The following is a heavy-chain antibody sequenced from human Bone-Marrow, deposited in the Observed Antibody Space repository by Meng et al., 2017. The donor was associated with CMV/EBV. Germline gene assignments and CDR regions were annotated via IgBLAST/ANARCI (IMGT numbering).Heavy chain of an antibody. CDR3: AKDLKRWLADFDY. CDR1: GFTFSTYR. D-gene: IGHD6-19*01. CDR2: ISGSGGST. V-gene: IGHV3-23*01. Sequence: GESLKISCAASGFTFSTYRMNWVRQAPGKGLEWVSAISGSGGSTYCADSVKGRFTISRDNSKNTLYLQMNSLRAEDTAVYYCAKDLKRWLADFDYWGQGTLVTVSS. J-gene: IGHJ4*02.